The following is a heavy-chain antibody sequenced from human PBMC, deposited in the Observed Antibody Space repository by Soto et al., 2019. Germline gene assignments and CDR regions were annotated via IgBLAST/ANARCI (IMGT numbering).Heavy chain of an antibody. Sequence: PVVCLRHSCSASGFTFIAVGMDCVLQPPGRGLEWVSFISFDGSSKQSAGSRKGRFSIPPDNSGNALYLQINSLGLEDSAMYYCATSFPVGAAYYFNYWGRGNLLTVSS. CDR3: ATSFPVGAAYYFNY. CDR2: ISFDGSSK. D-gene: IGHD2-15*01. V-gene: IGHV3-30*03. J-gene: IGHJ4*02. CDR1: GFTFIAVG.